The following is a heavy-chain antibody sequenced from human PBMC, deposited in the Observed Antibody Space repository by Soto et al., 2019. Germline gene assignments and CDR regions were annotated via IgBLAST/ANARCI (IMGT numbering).Heavy chain of an antibody. CDR2: LAWDGGSI. J-gene: IGHJ3*01. V-gene: IGHV3-9*01. CDR3: VRDAAFDL. Sequence: EVQLVESGGGLVQPGRSLRLSCAASGFTFHAYPMHWVRQAPGKGLEWVAGLAWDGGSIEYVDSVEGRFTISRDNAKNSLYLQMSSLRPEDTAFYYCVRDAAFDLWGQGTEVTVSS. CDR1: GFTFHAYP.